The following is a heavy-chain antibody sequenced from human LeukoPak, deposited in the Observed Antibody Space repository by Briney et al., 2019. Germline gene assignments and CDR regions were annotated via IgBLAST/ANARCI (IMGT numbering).Heavy chain of an antibody. CDR2: ISVYNGKT. J-gene: IGHJ4*02. D-gene: IGHD4-23*01. CDR1: GYTFTSYG. V-gene: IGHV1-18*01. Sequence: ASVKVSCMASGYTFTSYGITGVGQARGQGVEGMGWISVYNGKTNYVQKLQGRVPMTTDTSTSTAYMELRSLRSDDTAVYYCARVGGRTVVVDYWGQGTLVTVSS. CDR3: ARVGGRTVVVDY.